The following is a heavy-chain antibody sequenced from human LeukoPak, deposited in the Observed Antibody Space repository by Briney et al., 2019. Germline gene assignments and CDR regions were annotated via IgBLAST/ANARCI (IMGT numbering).Heavy chain of an antibody. CDR2: INPNSGGT. CDR3: ARDLHGDYDRLDY. Sequence: ASVKVSCKASGYTFTGYYMHWVRQAPGQGLEWMGWINPNSGGTNYAQKFQGRVTMTRDTSIITAYMELSRLRSDDTAVYYCARDLHGDYDRLDYWGQGTLVTVSS. D-gene: IGHD4-17*01. CDR1: GYTFTGYY. V-gene: IGHV1-2*02. J-gene: IGHJ4*02.